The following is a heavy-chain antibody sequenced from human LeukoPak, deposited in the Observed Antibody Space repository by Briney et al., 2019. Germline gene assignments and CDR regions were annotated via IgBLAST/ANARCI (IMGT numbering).Heavy chain of an antibody. D-gene: IGHD6-13*01. CDR3: ARTSIAAADTQRDV. CDR2: IYYSGST. CDR1: GGSISIYY. V-gene: IGHV4-59*12. J-gene: IGHJ6*02. Sequence: SETLPLTCAVSGGSISIYYWSWIRQPPGKGLEWIGYIYYSGSTYYNPSLKSRVTISVDTSKNQFSLRLNSVTAADTAVYYCARTSIAAADTQRDVWGQGTTVTVSS.